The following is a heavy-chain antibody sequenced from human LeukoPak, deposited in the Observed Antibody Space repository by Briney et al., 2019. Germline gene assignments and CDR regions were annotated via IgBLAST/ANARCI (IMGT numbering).Heavy chain of an antibody. J-gene: IGHJ4*02. CDR2: ISGSGGST. D-gene: IGHD3-10*01. CDR3: ASPLNIWFGELFPTFDY. CDR1: GFTFSSYA. Sequence: PGGSLRLSCAASGFTFSSYAMSWVRQAPGKGLEWVSAISGSGGSTYYADSVKGRFTISRDNSKNTLYLQMNSLRAEDTAVYYCASPLNIWFGELFPTFDYWGQGTLVTVSS. V-gene: IGHV3-23*01.